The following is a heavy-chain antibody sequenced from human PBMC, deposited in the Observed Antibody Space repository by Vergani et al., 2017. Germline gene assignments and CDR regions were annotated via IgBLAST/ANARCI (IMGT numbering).Heavy chain of an antibody. Sequence: QVQLQESGPGLVKPSQTLSLTCTVSGGSISSGDYYWSWIRQPPGKGLEWIGYIYYSGSTYYNPSLKSRVTISVDTSKNQFSLKLSSVTAADTAVYYCARVGGYYDSSGFPSADFDYWGQGTLVTVSS. CDR2: IYYSGST. J-gene: IGHJ4*02. D-gene: IGHD3-22*01. CDR1: GGSISSGDYY. V-gene: IGHV4-30-4*08. CDR3: ARVGGYYDSSGFPSADFDY.